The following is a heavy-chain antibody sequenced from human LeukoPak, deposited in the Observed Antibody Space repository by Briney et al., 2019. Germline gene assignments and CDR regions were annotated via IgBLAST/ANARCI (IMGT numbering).Heavy chain of an antibody. CDR2: ISGSGGST. Sequence: PGGSLRLSCAASGFTFSSYAMSWVRQAPGKGLEWVSAISGSGGSTYYADSVKGRFTISRDNSKNTLYLQMNSLRAEDTAVYYCARSLQWLLRYFDSWGQGALVTVSS. J-gene: IGHJ4*02. V-gene: IGHV3-23*01. CDR3: ARSLQWLLRYFDS. CDR1: GFTFSSYA. D-gene: IGHD6-19*01.